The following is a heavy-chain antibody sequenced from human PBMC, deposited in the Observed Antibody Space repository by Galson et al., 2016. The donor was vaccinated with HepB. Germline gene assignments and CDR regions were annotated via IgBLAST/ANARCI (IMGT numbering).Heavy chain of an antibody. Sequence: LRLSCAASGFVFTNYWMNWVRQAPGKGLVWVSRISGDGSRVNYADFVKGRVTLSRDNAKNTLYLQMNSLRAEDTAVYYCARDFSSYDEYFDLWGQGTLVTVSS. D-gene: IGHD3-3*01. CDR1: GFVFTNYW. CDR2: ISGDGSRV. CDR3: ARDFSSYDEYFDL. J-gene: IGHJ4*02. V-gene: IGHV3-74*01.